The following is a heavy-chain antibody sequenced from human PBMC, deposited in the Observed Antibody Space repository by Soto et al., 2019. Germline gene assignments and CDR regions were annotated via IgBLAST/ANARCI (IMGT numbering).Heavy chain of an antibody. CDR1: GGSFSGYY. D-gene: IGHD2-2*02. Sequence: SETLSLTCAVYGGSFSGYYWSWIRQPPGKGLEWIGEINHSGSTNYNPSLKSRVTISVDTSKNQFSLKLSSVTAADTAVYYCARIAVVPAAIRLGYYYYYGMDVWGQGTTVTVSS. J-gene: IGHJ6*02. CDR3: ARIAVVPAAIRLGYYYYYGMDV. V-gene: IGHV4-34*01. CDR2: INHSGST.